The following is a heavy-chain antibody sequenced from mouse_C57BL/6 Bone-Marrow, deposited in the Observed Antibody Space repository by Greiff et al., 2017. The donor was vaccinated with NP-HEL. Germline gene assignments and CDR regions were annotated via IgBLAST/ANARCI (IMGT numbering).Heavy chain of an antibody. CDR3: ARGDDYDGAY. D-gene: IGHD2-4*01. CDR2: INPGSGGT. CDR1: GYAFTNYL. Sequence: VQLQQSGAELVRPGTSVKGSCKASGYAFTNYLIEWVKQRPGQGLEWIGVINPGSGGTNYNEKFKGKATLTADKSSSTAYMQLSSLTSEDSAVYFCARGDDYDGAYWGQGTLVTVSA. J-gene: IGHJ3*01. V-gene: IGHV1-54*01.